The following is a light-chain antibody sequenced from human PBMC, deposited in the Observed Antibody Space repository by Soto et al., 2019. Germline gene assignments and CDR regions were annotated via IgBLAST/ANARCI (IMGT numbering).Light chain of an antibody. V-gene: IGLV2-23*01. CDR1: SSDVGSYNL. J-gene: IGLJ1*01. CDR3: CSYAGSSTLYV. CDR2: EGS. Sequence: QSALTQPASVSGSXXXXXTXSCTGTSSDVGSYNLVSWYQQHPGKAPKLMIYEGSKRPSGVSNRFSGSKSGNTASLTISGLQAEDEADYYCCSYAGSSTLYVFGTGTKVTVL.